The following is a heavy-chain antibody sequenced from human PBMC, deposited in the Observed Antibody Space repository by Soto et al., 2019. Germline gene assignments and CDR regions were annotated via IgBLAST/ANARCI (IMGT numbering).Heavy chain of an antibody. CDR3: ASGAAYGVLDY. D-gene: IGHD4-17*01. CDR1: GGSISSYY. J-gene: IGHJ4*02. CDR2: TYYSGST. Sequence: SETLSLTCTVSGGSISSYYWSWIRQPPGKGLEWIGYTYYSGSTNYNPSLKSRVTISVDTSKNQFSLKLSSVTAADTAVYYCASGAAYGVLDYWGQGTLVTVSS. V-gene: IGHV4-59*08.